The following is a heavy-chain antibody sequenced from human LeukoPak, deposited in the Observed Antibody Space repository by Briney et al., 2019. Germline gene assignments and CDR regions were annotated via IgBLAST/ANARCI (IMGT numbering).Heavy chain of an antibody. D-gene: IGHD2-8*02. CDR1: GGSISSSDYY. Sequence: SETLSLTCTVSGGSISSSDYYWGWIRQPPGKGLEWIGSIYYSVNTYYNPSLRGRVTISVDTSKNQFNLKLSSVTAADTAVYSGAHGSTGGRRGSWFDPWGQGTLVTVSS. J-gene: IGHJ5*02. CDR2: IYYSVNT. V-gene: IGHV4-39*01. CDR3: AHGSTGGRRGSWFDP.